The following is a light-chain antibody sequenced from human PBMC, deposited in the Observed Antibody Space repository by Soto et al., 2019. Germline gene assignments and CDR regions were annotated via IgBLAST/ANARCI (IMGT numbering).Light chain of an antibody. J-gene: IGLJ1*01. CDR3: ASYIISSTSYV. V-gene: IGLV2-14*01. Sequence: QSALTQPASVSGSPGQSIAISCTGTSSDVGGYNYVSWYQQHPGKAPKLMIYDVSNRPSGVSNRFSGSKSGNTASLTISGLQAEDEFDYYCASYIISSTSYVFGPGTKVTVL. CDR2: DVS. CDR1: SSDVGGYNY.